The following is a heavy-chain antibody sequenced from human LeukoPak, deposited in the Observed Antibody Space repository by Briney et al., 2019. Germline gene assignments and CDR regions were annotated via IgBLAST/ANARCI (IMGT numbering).Heavy chain of an antibody. J-gene: IGHJ3*02. Sequence: SETLSLTCTVSGGSISSYYWSWIRQPPGKGLEWIGYIYYSGSTNYNPSLKSRVTISVDTSKNQFPLKLSSVTAADTAVYYCASNSGYDLVDAFDIWGQGTMVTVSS. V-gene: IGHV4-59*08. D-gene: IGHD5-12*01. CDR2: IYYSGST. CDR1: GGSISSYY. CDR3: ASNSGYDLVDAFDI.